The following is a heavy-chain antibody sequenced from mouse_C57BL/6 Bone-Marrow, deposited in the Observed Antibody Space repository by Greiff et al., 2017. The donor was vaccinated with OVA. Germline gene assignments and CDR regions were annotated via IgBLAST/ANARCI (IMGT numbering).Heavy chain of an antibody. CDR3: ARYKGRVAVDYFDY. CDR1: GFTFTNYY. Sequence: EVKLVESGGGLVQPGDSLSLSCAASGFTFTNYYMSWVRQPPGKALEWLAFIRNKPNGSTTEYSASVKGRFTISRDNSQSILYLQMNALGAEDSATCYGARYKGRVAVDYFDYWGQGTALTVSS. V-gene: IGHV7-3*01. J-gene: IGHJ2*01. D-gene: IGHD1-1*01. CDR2: IRNKPNGSTT.